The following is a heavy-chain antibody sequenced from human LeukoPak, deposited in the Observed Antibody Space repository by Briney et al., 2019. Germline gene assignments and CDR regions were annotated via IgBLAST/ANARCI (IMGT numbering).Heavy chain of an antibody. Sequence: SETLSLTCTVSGGSLSSSSYYWGWIRQPPGKGLEWIGSIYYSGSTYYNPSLKSRVTISVDTSKNQFSLKLSSVTAADTAVYYCTSPWFDPWGQGTLVTVSS. J-gene: IGHJ5*02. CDR3: TSPWFDP. CDR2: IYYSGST. V-gene: IGHV4-39*07. CDR1: GGSLSSSSYY.